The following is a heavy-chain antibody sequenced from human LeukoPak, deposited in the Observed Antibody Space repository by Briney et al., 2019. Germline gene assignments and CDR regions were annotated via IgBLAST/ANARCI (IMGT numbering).Heavy chain of an antibody. D-gene: IGHD1-14*01. J-gene: IGHJ4*02. CDR3: ASEPEAYVVTVIGY. CDR2: ISSSSSYI. CDR1: GFTFSSYS. V-gene: IGHV3-21*01. Sequence: GGSLRLSCAASGFTFSSYSMNWVRQAPGKGLEWVSSISSSSSYIYYADSVKGRFTISRDNAKNSLCLQMNSLRAEDTAVYYCASEPEAYVVTVIGYWGQGTLVTVSS.